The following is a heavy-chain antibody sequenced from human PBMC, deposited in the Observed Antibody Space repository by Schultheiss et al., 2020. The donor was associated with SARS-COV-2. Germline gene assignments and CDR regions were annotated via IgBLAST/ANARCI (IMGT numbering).Heavy chain of an antibody. D-gene: IGHD3-16*01. CDR2: IYRGGST. CDR1: GGSISSYY. CDR3: ARLGRWGSFDY. V-gene: IGHV4-39*07. J-gene: IGHJ4*02. Sequence: SETLSLTCTVSGGSISSYYWAWIRQPPGKGLEWIGSIYRGGSTFYNPSLRSRVTISVDTSKNQFSLKLSSVTAADTAVYYCARLGRWGSFDYWGQGTLVTVSS.